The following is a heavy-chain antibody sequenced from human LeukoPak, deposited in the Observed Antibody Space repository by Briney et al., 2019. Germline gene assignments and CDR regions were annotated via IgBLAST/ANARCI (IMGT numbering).Heavy chain of an antibody. CDR2: ISGSGGST. J-gene: IGHJ4*01. D-gene: IGHD2-21*01. CDR3: AKDHPYCGGDCYEVAYYFDY. V-gene: IGHV3-23*01. Sequence: PGGSLRLSCAASGFTFSSYAMSWVRQAPGKGLEWVSAISGSGGSTYYADSVKGRFTISRDNSKNTLYLQMNSLRAEDTAVYYCAKDHPYCGGDCYEVAYYFDYWGHGTLVTVSS. CDR1: GFTFSSYA.